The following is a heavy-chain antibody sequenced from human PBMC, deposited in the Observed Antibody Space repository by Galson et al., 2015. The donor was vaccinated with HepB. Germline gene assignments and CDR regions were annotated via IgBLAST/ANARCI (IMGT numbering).Heavy chain of an antibody. CDR1: GFTFSSYS. CDR2: ISSSSSTI. D-gene: IGHD6-19*01. Sequence: SLRLSCAASGFTFSSYSMNWVRQAPGKGLEWVSYISSSSSTIYYADSVKGRFTISRDNAKNSLYLQMNSLRAEDTAVYYCAIDRKGYSSGWSAVVYYYGMDVWGQGTTVTVSS. J-gene: IGHJ6*02. CDR3: AIDRKGYSSGWSAVVYYYGMDV. V-gene: IGHV3-48*01.